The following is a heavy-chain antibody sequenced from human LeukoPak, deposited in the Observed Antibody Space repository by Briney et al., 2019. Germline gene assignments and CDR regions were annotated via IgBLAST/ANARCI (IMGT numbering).Heavy chain of an antibody. CDR2: INPNSGGT. Sequence: ASVTVSFKASGYTFTGYYMHRVRQGPGQGLEWMGWINPNSGGTNYAQKFQGWVTMTRDTSISTAYMELSRLRSDDTAVYYCARDGDSSGLFHYYYGMDVWGQGTTVTVSS. CDR3: ARDGDSSGLFHYYYGMDV. D-gene: IGHD3-22*01. CDR1: GYTFTGYY. J-gene: IGHJ6*02. V-gene: IGHV1-2*04.